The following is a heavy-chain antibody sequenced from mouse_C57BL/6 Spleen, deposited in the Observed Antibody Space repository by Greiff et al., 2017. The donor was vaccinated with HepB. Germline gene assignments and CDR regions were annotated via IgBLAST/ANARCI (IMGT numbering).Heavy chain of an antibody. CDR3: ARAYDYDGNFDY. V-gene: IGHV1-4*01. Sequence: QVQLQQSGAELARPGASVKMSCKASGYTFTSYTMHWVKQRPGQGLEWIGYINPSSGNTKYNQKFKDKATLTADKSSSTAYMQLSSLTSEDSAVYYCARAYDYDGNFDYWGQGTTLTVSS. CDR2: INPSSGNT. CDR1: GYTFTSYT. J-gene: IGHJ2*01. D-gene: IGHD2-4*01.